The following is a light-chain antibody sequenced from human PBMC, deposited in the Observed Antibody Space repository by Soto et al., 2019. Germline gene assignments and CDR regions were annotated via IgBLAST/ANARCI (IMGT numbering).Light chain of an antibody. CDR2: KAS. J-gene: IGKJ4*01. CDR3: QQYNSYPLT. Sequence: DIQMTQSPSSLSASVGDRVTIICRASQTISSWLAWYQQKPGKAPKLLIYKASTLKSGVPSRFSGSGSGTEFTLTISSLQPDDFATYYCQQYNSYPLTFGGGTKVDIK. V-gene: IGKV1-5*03. CDR1: QTISSW.